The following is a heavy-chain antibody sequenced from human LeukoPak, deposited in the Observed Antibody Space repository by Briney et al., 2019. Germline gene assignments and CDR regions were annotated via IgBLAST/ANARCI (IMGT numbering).Heavy chain of an antibody. J-gene: IGHJ6*02. CDR2: ISPNNANT. CDR1: GYPFSSYG. Sequence: ASVKVSCKASGYPFSSYGISWVRQAPGQGLEWMGLISPNNANTNYAQKFQGRVTMTTDTSTSTAYMELRSLRSDDTAVYYCAXXXXXXXXXXQFFHGLDVWGQGTTVTVSS. V-gene: IGHV1-18*01. CDR3: AXXXXXXXXXXQFFHGLDV.